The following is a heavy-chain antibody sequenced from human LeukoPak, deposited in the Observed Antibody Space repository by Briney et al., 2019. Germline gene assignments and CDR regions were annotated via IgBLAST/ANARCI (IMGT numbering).Heavy chain of an antibody. CDR1: GGSFSGYY. D-gene: IGHD6-19*01. Sequence: PSETLSLTXAVYGGSFSGYYWSWIRQPPGKGLEWIGEINHSGSTNYNPSLKSRVTISVDTSKNQFSLKLSSVTAADTAVYYCARIIKVSSGWYGNYYYYYMDVWGKGTTVTVSS. J-gene: IGHJ6*03. CDR2: INHSGST. CDR3: ARIIKVSSGWYGNYYYYYMDV. V-gene: IGHV4-34*01.